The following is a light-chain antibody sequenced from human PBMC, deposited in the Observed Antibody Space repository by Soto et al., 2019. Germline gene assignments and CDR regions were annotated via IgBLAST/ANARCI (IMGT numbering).Light chain of an antibody. V-gene: IGKV1-33*01. CDR3: QHYDHLPIT. CDR1: QDITNY. J-gene: IGKJ5*01. CDR2: DAS. Sequence: DIQMTQSPSSLSASVGDRVTITCXASQDITNYLNWYQQKPGKAPRLLLYDASSLETGVPSRFSGSGSGTDFTFTISSLQPEDIATYYCQHYDHLPITFGQGTRLEIK.